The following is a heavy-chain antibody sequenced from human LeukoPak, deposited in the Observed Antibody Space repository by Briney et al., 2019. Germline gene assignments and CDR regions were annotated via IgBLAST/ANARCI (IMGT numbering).Heavy chain of an antibody. J-gene: IGHJ4*02. V-gene: IGHV3-48*03. CDR1: GFTFRTYE. Sequence: PGGSLRLSCAASGFTFRTYEMSWVRQAPGKGLEWISYISGSYSTIYYADSVKGRFTISRDNAKNSLYLQMNSLRAEDTAVYYCARDSSGYFSNVDHWGQGTLVTVSS. D-gene: IGHD6-19*01. CDR3: ARDSSGYFSNVDH. CDR2: ISGSYSTI.